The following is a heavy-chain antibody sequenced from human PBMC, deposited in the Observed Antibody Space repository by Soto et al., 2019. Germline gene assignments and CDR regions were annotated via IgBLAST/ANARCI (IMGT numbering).Heavy chain of an antibody. CDR1: GGSFSGYY. CDR3: ARGRRITMIVVVINIPKGPFDY. Sequence: PSETLSLTCAVYGGSFSGYYWSWIRQPPGKGLEWIGEINHSGSTNYNPSLKSRVTISVDTSKNQFSLKLSSVTAADTAVYYCARGRRITMIVVVINIPKGPFDYWGQGTLVTAPQ. J-gene: IGHJ4*02. CDR2: INHSGST. V-gene: IGHV4-34*01. D-gene: IGHD3-22*01.